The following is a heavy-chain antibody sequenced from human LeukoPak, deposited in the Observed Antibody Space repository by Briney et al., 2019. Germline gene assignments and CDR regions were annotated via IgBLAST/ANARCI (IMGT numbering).Heavy chain of an antibody. Sequence: ASVKVSCKASGYTFTSYDINWVRQATGQGLEWMGWMNPNSGNTGYAQKFQGRVTITRNTSISTAYMELSSLRSEDMAVHYCARDCSSTSCYTEGFDYWGQGTLVTVSS. D-gene: IGHD2-2*02. CDR2: MNPNSGNT. CDR1: GYTFTSYD. V-gene: IGHV1-8*03. J-gene: IGHJ4*02. CDR3: ARDCSSTSCYTEGFDY.